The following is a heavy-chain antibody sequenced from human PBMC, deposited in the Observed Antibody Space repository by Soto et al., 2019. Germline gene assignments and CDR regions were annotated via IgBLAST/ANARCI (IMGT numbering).Heavy chain of an antibody. J-gene: IGHJ2*01. CDR3: AKDRFTAAIRKQWWFEV. D-gene: IGHD2-15*01. CDR1: GFNFLKYG. Sequence: EVRLLESGGDLVQPGGSLRLSCAVSGFNFLKYGMNWVRPATGQGPEWVSSISGSDDTTYYADSVRGRFTISRDSSTNTLFLRMNNLRREDTALYVCAKDRFTAAIRKQWWFEVWGRGTLVSGSS. V-gene: IGHV3-23*01. CDR2: ISGSDDTT.